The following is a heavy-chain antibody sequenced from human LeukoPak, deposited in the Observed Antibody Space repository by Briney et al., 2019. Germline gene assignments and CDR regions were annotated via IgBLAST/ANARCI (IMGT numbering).Heavy chain of an antibody. Sequence: SETLSLTCAVYGGSFSGYYWSWIRQPPGKGLEWIGSIYYSGSTYYNPSLKSRVTISVDTSKNQFSLKLSSVTAADTAVYYCARDWQQWLVRSWFWFDPWGQGTLVTVSS. CDR2: IYYSGST. CDR1: GGSFSGYY. J-gene: IGHJ5*02. D-gene: IGHD6-19*01. CDR3: ARDWQQWLVRSWFWFDP. V-gene: IGHV4-34*01.